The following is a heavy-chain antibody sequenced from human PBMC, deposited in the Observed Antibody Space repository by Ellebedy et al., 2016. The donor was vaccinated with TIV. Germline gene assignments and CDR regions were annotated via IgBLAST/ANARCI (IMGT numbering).Heavy chain of an antibody. CDR2: ISYDGSNK. J-gene: IGHJ4*02. CDR3: ARGRSTGGWYFDH. CDR1: EFTFSNYA. V-gene: IGHV3-30*04. Sequence: PGGSLRLSCAASEFTFSNYAMHWVRQAPGKGLEWVAVISYDGSNKDYADSVKGRFTISRDNSKNTLYLQMNSLRAEDTAVYYCARGRSTGGWYFDHWGQGTLVTVSS. D-gene: IGHD6-19*01.